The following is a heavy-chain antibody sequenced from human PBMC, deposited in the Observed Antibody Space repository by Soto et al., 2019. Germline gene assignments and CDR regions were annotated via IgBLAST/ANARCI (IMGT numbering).Heavy chain of an antibody. J-gene: IGHJ4*02. CDR1: GGSISSYY. V-gene: IGHV4-59*01. CDR2: IYYSGST. Sequence: SETLSLTCTVSGGSISSYYWSWIRQPPGKGLEWIGYIYYSGSTNYNPSLKSRVTISVDTSKNQFSLKLSSVTAADTAVYYCARSVGGYFDYWGQGTLVTVSS. D-gene: IGHD2-15*01. CDR3: ARSVGGYFDY.